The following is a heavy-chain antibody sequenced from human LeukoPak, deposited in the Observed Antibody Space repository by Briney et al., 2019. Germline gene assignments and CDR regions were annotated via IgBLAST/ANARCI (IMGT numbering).Heavy chain of an antibody. CDR1: GYTFSDFS. Sequence: GGSLTLSCAASGYTFSDFSVNWVRQAPGNGLEWVSSISVRSNYRYYADSVRGRFTISRDDARDSLFLQMNSLRAEDTAVYFCVRLRRNNDRSGYYYYYDYWGQGTLVTVSS. CDR2: ISVRSNYR. CDR3: VRLRRNNDRSGYYYYYDY. V-gene: IGHV3-21*01. J-gene: IGHJ4*02. D-gene: IGHD3-22*01.